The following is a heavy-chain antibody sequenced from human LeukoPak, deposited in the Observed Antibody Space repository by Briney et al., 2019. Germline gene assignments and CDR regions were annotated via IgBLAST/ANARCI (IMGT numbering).Heavy chain of an antibody. CDR3: AKGAQTYSDFWSGPFFLDS. CDR1: GFTFSSYA. V-gene: IGHV3-23*01. CDR2: ISGSGGST. D-gene: IGHD3-3*01. J-gene: IGHJ4*02. Sequence: GGSLRLSCAASGFTFSSYAMSWVRQAPGKGLEWVSAISGSGGSTYYADSVKGRFTISRDNSKNTLYLQMNSLRAEDTAVYYCAKGAQTYSDFWSGPFFLDSWGQGTLVTVSS.